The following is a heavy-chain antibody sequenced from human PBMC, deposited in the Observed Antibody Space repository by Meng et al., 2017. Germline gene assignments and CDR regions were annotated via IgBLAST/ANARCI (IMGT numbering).Heavy chain of an antibody. CDR1: GFTFSSYW. CDR3: ARGRPRARSGSSGWFPDY. J-gene: IGHJ4*02. V-gene: IGHV3-7*01. CDR2: IKQDGSEK. D-gene: IGHD6-19*01. Sequence: GGSLRLSCAASGFTFSSYWMSWVRQAPGKGLEWVANIKQDGSEKYYVDSVKGRFTISRDNAKNSLYLQMNSLRAEDSAVYYCARGRPRARSGSSGWFPDYWGQGTLVTVSS.